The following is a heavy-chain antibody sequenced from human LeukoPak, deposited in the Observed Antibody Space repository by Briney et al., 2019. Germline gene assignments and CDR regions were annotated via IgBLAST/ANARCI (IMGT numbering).Heavy chain of an antibody. J-gene: IGHJ4*02. Sequence: GESLKISCKGSGYSFTSYWIGWVRQMPGKGLEWMGIIYPGDSDTRYSPSFQGQVTISADKSISTAYLQWSSLKASDTAMYYCASGFYYDSSGYFGPHYWGQGTLVTVSS. V-gene: IGHV5-51*01. CDR3: ASGFYYDSSGYFGPHY. D-gene: IGHD3-22*01. CDR2: IYPGDSDT. CDR1: GYSFTSYW.